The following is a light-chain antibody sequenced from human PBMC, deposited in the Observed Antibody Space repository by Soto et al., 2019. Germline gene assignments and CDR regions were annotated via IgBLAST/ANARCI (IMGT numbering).Light chain of an antibody. CDR3: QQYDNLPLT. CDR2: DAS. V-gene: IGKV1-33*01. CDR1: QDTSNY. Sequence: DIQMTQSPSSLSASVGDRVTITCQASQDTSNYLNLYQQKPGKAPKLLLYDASNLETGVPSRFSGSGSGTDFTFTISRLQPEDIATYYCQQYDNLPLTFGGGTKVEIK. J-gene: IGKJ4*01.